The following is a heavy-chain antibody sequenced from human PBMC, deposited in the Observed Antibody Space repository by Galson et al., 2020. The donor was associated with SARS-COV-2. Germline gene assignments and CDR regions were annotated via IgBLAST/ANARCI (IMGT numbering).Heavy chain of an antibody. V-gene: IGHV4-34*01. CDR1: GGSFSGHY. D-gene: IGHD3-22*01. Sequence: SETLSLTCAVYGGSFSGHYWSWIRQSPGKGLEWIGEITQSGSVTYNPSLKSRVTISADTSKNQFSLELRSVTAADTAVYYCARGLFQTTMVIVVFTSGSFYFDSWGQGTLVSVSS. CDR2: ITQSGSV. CDR3: ARGLFQTTMVIVVFTSGSFYFDS. J-gene: IGHJ4*02.